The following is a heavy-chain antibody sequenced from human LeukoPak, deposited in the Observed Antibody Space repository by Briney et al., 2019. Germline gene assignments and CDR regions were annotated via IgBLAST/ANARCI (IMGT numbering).Heavy chain of an antibody. J-gene: IGHJ4*02. D-gene: IGHD2-8*01. CDR2: VNPNNGNT. CDR1: GYSFTSYV. V-gene: IGHV1-8*03. Sequence: ASVTVPLKGSGYSFTSYVFNWVGQAPAQGLEWVGWVNPNNGNTGYAQKFQGRVTITRNTSISTAYMELSSLRSEDTAVYYCARAPVYGMWGALYTPYYVDYWGEGALVTVSS. CDR3: ARAPVYGMWGALYTPYYVDY.